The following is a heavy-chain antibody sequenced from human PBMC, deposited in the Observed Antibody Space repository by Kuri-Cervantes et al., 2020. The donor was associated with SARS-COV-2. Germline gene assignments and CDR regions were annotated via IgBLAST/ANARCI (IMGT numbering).Heavy chain of an antibody. CDR2: IYHSGST. CDR1: GYSISSGYY. J-gene: IGHJ4*02. CDR3: AAAGAY. D-gene: IGHD6-13*01. Sequence: GSLRLSCAVSGYSISSGYYWGWIRQPPGKGLEWIGYIYHSGSTYYNPSLKSRVTISVDRSKNQFSLKLSSVTAADTAVYYCAAAGAYWGQGTLVTVSS. V-gene: IGHV4-38-2*01.